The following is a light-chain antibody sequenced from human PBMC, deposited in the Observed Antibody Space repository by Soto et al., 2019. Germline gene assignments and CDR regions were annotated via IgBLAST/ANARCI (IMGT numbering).Light chain of an antibody. CDR3: QQTYNLPRT. J-gene: IGKJ1*01. CDR1: QSVGTN. Sequence: EIVMTQSPATLSVSPGERPTLSCRASQSVGTNVAWYQQKPGQAPRLLIYGASTRSTGIPARFSGSGARTDFTLTISGLQSEDYAVYYCQQTYNLPRTFGQGTKV. V-gene: IGKV3-15*01. CDR2: GAS.